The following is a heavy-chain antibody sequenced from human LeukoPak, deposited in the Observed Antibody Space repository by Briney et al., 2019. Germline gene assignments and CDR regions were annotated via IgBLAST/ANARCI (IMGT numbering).Heavy chain of an antibody. CDR2: ISGSGGST. Sequence: GGSLRLSCAASGFTFSSYAMSWVRQAPGKGLEWISAISGSGGSTYYADSVKGRFTISRDNSKNTLYLQMNSLRAEDTAVYYCAKDRPYCSSTSRYTDRAFDIWGQGTMVTVSS. CDR3: AKDRPYCSSTSRYTDRAFDI. CDR1: GFTFSSYA. V-gene: IGHV3-23*01. D-gene: IGHD2-2*02. J-gene: IGHJ3*02.